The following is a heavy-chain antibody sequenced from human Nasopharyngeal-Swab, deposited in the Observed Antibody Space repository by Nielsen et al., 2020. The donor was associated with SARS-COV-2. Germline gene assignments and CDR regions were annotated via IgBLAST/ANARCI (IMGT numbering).Heavy chain of an antibody. CDR3: ARQGSGWYPFEY. J-gene: IGHJ4*02. Sequence: GSLRLSCTVSGGSISNYFWSWNRQPPGKGLEWIGYIYSSGSTNYNPSLRSRVTISVDTSKNQISLKLSSVTAADTAVYYCARQGSGWYPFEYWGQGTLVTVSS. D-gene: IGHD6-19*01. CDR1: GGSISNYF. CDR2: IYSSGST. V-gene: IGHV4-59*08.